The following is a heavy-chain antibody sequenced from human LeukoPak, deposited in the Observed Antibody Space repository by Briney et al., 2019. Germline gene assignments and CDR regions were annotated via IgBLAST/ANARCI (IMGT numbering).Heavy chain of an antibody. J-gene: IGHJ4*02. CDR1: RFTFSSYA. CDR2: ISYDGSNK. Sequence: PGRSLRLSCAASRFTFSSYAIPWVRQPPGKGLEWVALISYDGSNKYYADSVKGRFTISRDNSKNTLYLQMNSLRAEDTAVYYCARDVDYWGQGTLVTVSS. V-gene: IGHV3-30-3*01. CDR3: ARDVDY.